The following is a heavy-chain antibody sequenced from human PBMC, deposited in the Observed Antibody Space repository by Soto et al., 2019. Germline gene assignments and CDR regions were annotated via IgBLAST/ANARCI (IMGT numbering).Heavy chain of an antibody. CDR1: GFNFSGSA. D-gene: IGHD3-16*01. CDR3: TQPSRFFGGYHV. Sequence: GGSMRLSCAASGFNFSGSAMHWVRQASGKGLEWVGRIRSKANSYATAYAASVKGRFTISRDDSKNTAYLQMNSLKTEDTAVYYCTQPSRFFGGYHVWGQGTTVTVSS. CDR2: IRSKANSYAT. V-gene: IGHV3-73*01. J-gene: IGHJ6*02.